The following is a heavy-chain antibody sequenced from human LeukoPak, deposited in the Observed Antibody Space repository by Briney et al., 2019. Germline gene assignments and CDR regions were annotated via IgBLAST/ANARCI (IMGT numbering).Heavy chain of an antibody. CDR1: GYSFTSYW. CDR3: AKTYSSSWLHYLDY. CDR2: IYPGDSDT. V-gene: IGHV5-51*01. Sequence: GESLKISCKGSGYSFTSYWIGWVRQMPGKGLEWMGIIYPGDSDTRYSPSFQGQVTISADTSISTAYLQWSTLKASDTAIYYCAKTYSSSWLHYLDYWGQGTLVTVSS. D-gene: IGHD6-13*01. J-gene: IGHJ4*02.